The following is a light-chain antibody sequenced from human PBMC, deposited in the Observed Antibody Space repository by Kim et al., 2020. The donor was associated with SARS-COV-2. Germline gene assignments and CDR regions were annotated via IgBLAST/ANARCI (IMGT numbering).Light chain of an antibody. CDR2: DAS. V-gene: IGKV3-11*01. CDR3: QQRGNWPWT. CDR1: RSISNY. Sequence: VSPGERATLSCRASRSISNYLAWYQQKLGQPPRLLIYDASDRATGIPVRFSGSGSGTDFTLTISSLEPEDCAVYYCQQRGNWPWTFGQGTKVEIK. J-gene: IGKJ1*01.